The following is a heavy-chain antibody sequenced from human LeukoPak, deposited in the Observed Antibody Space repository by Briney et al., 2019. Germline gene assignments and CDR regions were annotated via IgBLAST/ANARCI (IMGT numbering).Heavy chain of an antibody. CDR2: IYYSGST. D-gene: IGHD5-24*01. V-gene: IGHV4-38-2*02. J-gene: IGHJ4*02. CDR3: AGTKWLYDY. CDR1: GYSISSGYY. Sequence: SETLSLTCTVSGYSISSGYYWGWIRQPPGKGLEWIGSIYYSGSTYYNPSLKSRVTISVDTSKNQFSLKLSSVTAADTAVYYCAGTKWLYDYWGQGTLVTVSS.